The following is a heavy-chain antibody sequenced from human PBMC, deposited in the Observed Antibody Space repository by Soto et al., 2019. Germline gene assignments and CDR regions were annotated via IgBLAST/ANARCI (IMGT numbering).Heavy chain of an antibody. J-gene: IGHJ3*02. CDR1: GGSVSSGSYY. CDR2: IYYSGST. Sequence: SETLSLTCTVSGGSVSSGSYYWSWIRQPPGKGLEWIGYIYYSGSTNYNPSLKSRVTISVDTSKNQFSLKLSTVTAADTAVYYCARDGKAEDDAFDIWGQGTMVTVSS. V-gene: IGHV4-61*01. CDR3: ARDGKAEDDAFDI.